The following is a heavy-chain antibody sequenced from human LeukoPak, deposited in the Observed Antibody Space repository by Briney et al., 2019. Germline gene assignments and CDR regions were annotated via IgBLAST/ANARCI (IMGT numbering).Heavy chain of an antibody. CDR1: VGSISSDY. J-gene: IGHJ5*02. CDR2: IYYSGST. CDR3: ANSHPTGGWFDP. V-gene: IGHV4-59*01. D-gene: IGHD4-17*01. Sequence: SETLSLTCTVSVGSISSDYGSWIRQPPGNGLKCIGYIYYSGSTNYNPSLNSRVTISVDTSKNQFSLKLSSVTAADMAVYYCANSHPTGGWFDPWGQGTLVTVSS.